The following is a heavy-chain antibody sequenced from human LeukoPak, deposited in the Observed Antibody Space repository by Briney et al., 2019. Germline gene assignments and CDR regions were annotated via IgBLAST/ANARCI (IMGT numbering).Heavy chain of an antibody. CDR2: ISSSGSTI. Sequence: PGGSLRLSCAASGFTFSDYYMSWIRQAPGKGLEWVSYISSSGSTIYHADSVKGRFTISRDNAKNSLYLQMNSLRAEDTAVYYCARIQAAIDYYYYGMDVWGQGTTVTVSS. J-gene: IGHJ6*02. CDR1: GFTFSDYY. V-gene: IGHV3-11*01. CDR3: ARIQAAIDYYYYGMDV. D-gene: IGHD2-2*01.